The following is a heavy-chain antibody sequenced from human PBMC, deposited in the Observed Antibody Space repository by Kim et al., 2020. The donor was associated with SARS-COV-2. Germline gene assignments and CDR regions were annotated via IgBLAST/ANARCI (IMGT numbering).Heavy chain of an antibody. V-gene: IGHV3-33*08. J-gene: IGHJ4*01. D-gene: IGHD3-10*01. Sequence: GGSLRLSCVASGFTFSNSGMPWVRQAPGKGLEWVAEMYCDGSNRYSPGSVKGRFTISRDNSKNTLFLLMNSLTADDTAVYDCARKNYSRGVFDLWGQGT. CDR3: ARKNYSRGVFDL. CDR1: GFTFSNSG. CDR2: MYCDGSNR.